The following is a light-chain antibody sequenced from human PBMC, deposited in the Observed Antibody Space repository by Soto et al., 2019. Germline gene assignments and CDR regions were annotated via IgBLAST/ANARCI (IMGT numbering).Light chain of an antibody. CDR1: SSDVGGYNY. J-gene: IGLJ1*01. CDR3: RSYTSSSTLV. CDR2: EVS. V-gene: IGLV2-14*01. Sequence: QSALTQPASVSGSPGQSITISCTGTSSDVGGYNYVSWYQQHPGKAPKLMIYEVSNRPSGASNRFSGSKSGNTASLTISGLQAEDEADYYCRSYTSSSTLVFGTGTKVTVL.